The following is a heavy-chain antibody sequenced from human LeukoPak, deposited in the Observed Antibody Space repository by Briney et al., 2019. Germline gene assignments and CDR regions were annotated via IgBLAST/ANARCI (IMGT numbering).Heavy chain of an antibody. CDR2: VYYSGTT. D-gene: IGHD3-22*01. Sequence: SETLSLTCSVSGGSISLSYYYWGWIRQPPGKALEWIGSVYYSGTTSYNPSLKSRVTISVDMSKNHFSLRLSSVTAADTAMYYCARDHDSSGYYYDYWGQGTLVTVSS. CDR1: GGSISLSYYY. V-gene: IGHV4-39*07. CDR3: ARDHDSSGYYYDY. J-gene: IGHJ4*02.